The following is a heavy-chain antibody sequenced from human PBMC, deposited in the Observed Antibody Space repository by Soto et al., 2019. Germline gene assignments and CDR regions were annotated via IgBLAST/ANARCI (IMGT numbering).Heavy chain of an antibody. CDR3: ARERFLEWLPPHWFDP. CDR1: GGTFSSYA. CDR2: IIPIFDTA. V-gene: IGHV1-69*06. D-gene: IGHD3-3*01. Sequence: SVKVSCKASGGTFSSYAISWVRQAPGQGLEWMGGIIPIFDTANYAQKFQGRVTITADKSTSTAYMELSSLRSEDTAVYYCARERFLEWLPPHWFDPWGQGTLVTVSS. J-gene: IGHJ5*02.